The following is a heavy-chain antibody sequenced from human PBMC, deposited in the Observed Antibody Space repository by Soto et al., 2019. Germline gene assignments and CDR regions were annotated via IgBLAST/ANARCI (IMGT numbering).Heavy chain of an antibody. CDR2: ISAYNGNT. J-gene: IGHJ4*02. CDR3: ARDSVPYGSGSYYPGDY. CDR1: GYTFTSYG. V-gene: IGHV1-18*04. D-gene: IGHD3-10*01. Sequence: QVQLVQSGAEVKKPGASVKVSCKASGYTFTSYGISWVRQAPGQGLEWMGWISAYNGNTNYAQKLQGRVTMTTDTSTSTAYIELRRLRSDDTAVYYCARDSVPYGSGSYYPGDYWGQGTLVTVSS.